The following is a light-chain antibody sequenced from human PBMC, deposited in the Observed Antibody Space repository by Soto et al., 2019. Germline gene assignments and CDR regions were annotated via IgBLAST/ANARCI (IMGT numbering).Light chain of an antibody. CDR3: QQYGSSRIT. CDR1: QSVSNNY. J-gene: IGKJ5*01. CDR2: GAS. V-gene: IGKV3-20*01. Sequence: EIVLTQYPGTLSLSPGERATLSCRASQSVSNNYLAWYQQKPGQAPRLLIYGASSRATGIPDRFSGSGSGTDFTLTISRLEPEDFAVYYCQQYGSSRITFGQGTRLEIK.